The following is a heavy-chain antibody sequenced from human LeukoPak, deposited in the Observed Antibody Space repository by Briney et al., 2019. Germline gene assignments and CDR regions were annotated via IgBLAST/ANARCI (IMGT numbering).Heavy chain of an antibody. CDR2: IHYSGST. J-gene: IGHJ4*02. D-gene: IGHD2-2*02. CDR3: ARWYCSSTSCYTGYFDY. V-gene: IGHV4-59*01. Sequence: SETLSLTCTVSGGSISSYYWSWIRQPPGKGLEWIGCIHYSGSTNYNPSLKSRVTISVDTSKNQFSLKLSSVTAADTAVYYCARWYCSSTSCYTGYFDYWGQGTLVTVSS. CDR1: GGSISSYY.